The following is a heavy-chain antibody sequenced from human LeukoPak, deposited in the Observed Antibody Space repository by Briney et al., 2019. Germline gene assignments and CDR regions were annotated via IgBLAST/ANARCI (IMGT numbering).Heavy chain of an antibody. D-gene: IGHD3-9*01. Sequence: SETLSLTCAVSGGSISSSNWWCWVRQPPGKGLEWIGEIYHSGSTNYNPSLKSRVTISVDKSKNQFSLKLSSVTAADTAVYYCARGDDILTGYFNYWGQGTLVTVSS. CDR3: ARGDDILTGYFNY. V-gene: IGHV4-4*02. CDR1: GGSISSSNW. CDR2: IYHSGST. J-gene: IGHJ4*02.